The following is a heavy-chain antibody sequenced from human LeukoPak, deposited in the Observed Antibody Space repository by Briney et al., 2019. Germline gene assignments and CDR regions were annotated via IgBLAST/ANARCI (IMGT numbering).Heavy chain of an antibody. CDR2: IYTNGSP. J-gene: IGHJ6*03. CDR1: GGSISGYY. Sequence: SETLSLTCTVSGGSISGYYWSWIRQPAGKGLEWIGRIYTNGSPSYNPSLKSRVTMSVDTSKNQFSLKLSSVTAADTAVYYCARTRVVFYYMDVWGKGTTVTVSS. V-gene: IGHV4-4*07. CDR3: ARTRVVFYYMDV. D-gene: IGHD2-2*01.